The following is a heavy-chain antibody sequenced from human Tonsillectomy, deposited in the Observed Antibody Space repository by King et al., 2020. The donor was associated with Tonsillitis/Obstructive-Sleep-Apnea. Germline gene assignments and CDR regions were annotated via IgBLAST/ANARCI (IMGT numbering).Heavy chain of an antibody. CDR2: IYYSGST. CDR3: ERDRTDCSSTSCYSGRGYYYYMDV. D-gene: IGHD2-2*01. V-gene: IGHV4-59*01. Sequence: QLQESGPGLVKPSETLSLTCTVSGGSISSYYWSWIRPPPGKGLEWIGYIYYSGSTNYNPSLKSRVTISVDTSKNQFSLKLSSVTAADTAVYYCERDRTDCSSTSCYSGRGYYYYMDVWGKGTTVTVSS. CDR1: GGSISSYY. J-gene: IGHJ6*03.